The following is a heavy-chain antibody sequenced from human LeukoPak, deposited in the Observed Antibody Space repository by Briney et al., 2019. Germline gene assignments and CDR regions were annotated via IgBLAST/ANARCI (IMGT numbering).Heavy chain of an antibody. D-gene: IGHD5/OR15-5a*01. CDR1: GFTFSSNY. CDR2: IYSGGST. Sequence: GGSLRLSCAASGFTFSSNYMSWVRQAPGKGLEWVSVIYSGGSTYYADSVKGRFTTSRDNSNNTLYLQMNSLRAEDTAVYYCAKDPRPSGFDSVGHYWGQGTLVTVSS. J-gene: IGHJ4*02. CDR3: AKDPRPSGFDSVGHY. V-gene: IGHV3-66*01.